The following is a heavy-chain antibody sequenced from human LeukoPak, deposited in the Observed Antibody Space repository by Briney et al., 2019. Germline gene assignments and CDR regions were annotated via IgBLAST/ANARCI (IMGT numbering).Heavy chain of an antibody. J-gene: IGHJ5*02. CDR1: GFTFSSYW. CDR2: IKQDGSEK. V-gene: IGHV3-7*03. Sequence: PGGSLRLSCAASGFTFSSYWMSWVRQAPGKGLEWVANIKQDGSEKYYVDSVKGRFTISRDNAKNSLYLQMNSLRVEDTAIYYCAKDVRRCNGACTWGQGTLVTVSS. CDR3: AKDVRRCNGACT. D-gene: IGHD2-8*01.